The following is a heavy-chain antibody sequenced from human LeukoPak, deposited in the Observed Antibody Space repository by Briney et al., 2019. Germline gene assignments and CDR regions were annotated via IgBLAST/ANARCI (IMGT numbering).Heavy chain of an antibody. V-gene: IGHV4-31*03. J-gene: IGHJ4*02. D-gene: IGHD5-18*01. CDR2: ISYSGST. CDR1: GGSISSGGYY. Sequence: SQTLSLTCTVSGGSISSGGYYWSWIRQHPGKGLEWIGYISYSGSTYYNPSLNSRVTISVGTSKSQFSLKLSSVTVADTAVYYCARVRGYSYGELDYWGQGTLVTVSS. CDR3: ARVRGYSYGELDY.